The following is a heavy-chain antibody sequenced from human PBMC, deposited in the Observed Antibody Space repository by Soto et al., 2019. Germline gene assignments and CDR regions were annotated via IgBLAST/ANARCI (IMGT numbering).Heavy chain of an antibody. CDR2: IYYSGST. V-gene: IGHV4-61*01. Sequence: SETLSLTCTVSGGSVSSGSYYWSWIRQPPGKGLEWFGYIYYSGSTNYNPSLKSRVTISVDTSKNQFSLKLSSVTAADTAVYYCARFSGGGTIDYWGQGTLVTVSS. D-gene: IGHD1-7*01. CDR3: ARFSGGGTIDY. J-gene: IGHJ4*02. CDR1: GGSVSSGSYY.